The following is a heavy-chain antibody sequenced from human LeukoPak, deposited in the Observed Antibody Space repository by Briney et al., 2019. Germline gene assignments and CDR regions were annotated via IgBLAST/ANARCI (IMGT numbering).Heavy chain of an antibody. J-gene: IGHJ4*02. CDR3: ARGYGNYGY. Sequence: PGGSLRLSCVASGFTFSSYGMSWVRQAPGKGLEWVANIKQDGSEKYYVDSVKGRFTISRDNAKNSLYLQMNSLRAEDTAVYYCARGYGNYGYWGQGTLVTVSS. D-gene: IGHD4-11*01. CDR1: GFTFSSYG. V-gene: IGHV3-7*01. CDR2: IKQDGSEK.